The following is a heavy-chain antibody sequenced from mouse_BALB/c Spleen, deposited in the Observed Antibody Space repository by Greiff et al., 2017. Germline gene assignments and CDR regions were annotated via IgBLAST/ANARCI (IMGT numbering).Heavy chain of an antibody. D-gene: IGHD2-1*01. Sequence: VMLVESGPGLVAPSQTLSITCTVSGFSLSRYSVYWVRQPPGKGLEWLGMIWGGGSTAYNSALKSRLSISKDNSKNHVFLKMNSLQTDDTAMYYCARNEVYGNGAGAMDYWGQGTSVTVAA. CDR1: GFSLSRYS. J-gene: IGHJ4*01. CDR3: ARNEVYGNGAGAMDY. CDR2: IWGGGST. V-gene: IGHV2-6-4*01.